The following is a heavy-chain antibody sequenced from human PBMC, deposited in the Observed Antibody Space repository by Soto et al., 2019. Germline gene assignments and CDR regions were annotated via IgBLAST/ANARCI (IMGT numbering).Heavy chain of an antibody. V-gene: IGHV4-59*01. CDR2: IYYSGST. CDR3: VRAPRVYCSAGSCLRWFDP. J-gene: IGHJ5*02. CDR1: GGSMSTYY. Sequence: SETLSLTCTVSGGSMSTYYWSWIRQPPGKGLEWIGYIYYSGSTNYNPSLKSRVTISVDTSKNQFSLKMSSVTAADTAVYFCVRAPRVYCSAGSCLRWFDPWGQGTLVTVSS. D-gene: IGHD2-15*01.